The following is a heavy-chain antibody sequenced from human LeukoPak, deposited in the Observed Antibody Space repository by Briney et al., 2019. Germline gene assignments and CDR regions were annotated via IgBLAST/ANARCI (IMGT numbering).Heavy chain of an antibody. CDR2: ISAYNGKT. CDR1: GYTFTNYG. D-gene: IGHD4-17*01. V-gene: IGHV1-18*01. CDR3: ARDDYGDYVSYFLH. J-gene: IGHJ1*01. Sequence: ASVNVSCKASGYTFTNYGISWVRQAPGQGPEGMGWISAYNGKTNYAQKVQGRVTMTTDTSTSTAYMELRSLRSDDTAVYYCARDDYGDYVSYFLHWGQGTLVIVSS.